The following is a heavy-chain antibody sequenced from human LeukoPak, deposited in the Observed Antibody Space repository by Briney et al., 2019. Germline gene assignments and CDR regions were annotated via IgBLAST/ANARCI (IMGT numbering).Heavy chain of an antibody. V-gene: IGHV3-23*01. CDR3: AKGAADGKVDWFDP. D-gene: IGHD6-13*01. J-gene: IGHJ5*02. CDR1: GFTFSNFA. Sequence: GGSLRLSCAASGFTFSNFAMMWVRQAPGTGLQGVSAITGYGATFYADSVRGRFTIFRDTCMNTLFLQMNSLGAEDTAVYYCAKGAADGKVDWFDPLGPGNPGHRLL. CDR2: ITGYGAT.